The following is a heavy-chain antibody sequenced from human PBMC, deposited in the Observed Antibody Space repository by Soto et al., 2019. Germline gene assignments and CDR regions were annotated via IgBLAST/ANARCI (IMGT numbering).Heavy chain of an antibody. V-gene: IGHV2-70*01. J-gene: IGHJ6*02. CDR3: ARLPAALYYGMDV. CDR1: GFSLSTSGMC. D-gene: IGHD2-15*01. CDR2: IDWDDDK. Sequence: SGPPLVHPPRTLTLTCPFSGFSLSTSGMCVSWIRLPQGKALEWLALIDWDDDKYYSTSLKTRLTISKDTSKNQVVLTITNMDPVDTATYDCARLPAALYYGMDVWGQGTTVTVSS.